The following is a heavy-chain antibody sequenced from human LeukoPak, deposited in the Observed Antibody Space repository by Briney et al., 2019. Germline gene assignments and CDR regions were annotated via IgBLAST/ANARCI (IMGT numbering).Heavy chain of an antibody. D-gene: IGHD1-7*01. Sequence: PGRSLRLSCAASGFTFSSYGIHWGRQAPGKGQEWVAVIWYDGSKKYYADSVKGRFTISRDNSKNTLYLQMNSLRAEDTAVYYCAKARVVELDAFDIWGQGTMVTVSS. J-gene: IGHJ3*02. V-gene: IGHV3-33*06. CDR3: AKARVVELDAFDI. CDR1: GFTFSSYG. CDR2: IWYDGSKK.